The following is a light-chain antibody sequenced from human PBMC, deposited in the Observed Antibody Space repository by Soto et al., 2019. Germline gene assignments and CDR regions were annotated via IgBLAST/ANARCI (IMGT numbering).Light chain of an antibody. CDR2: GAY. J-gene: IGKJ1*01. CDR1: QSVSSNY. CDR3: QQYHNSPLT. V-gene: IGKV3-20*01. Sequence: ESVLTQSPGTLSLSPGARATLRCMASQSVSSNYLAWYQQKPGQAPRVLIYGAYSRTTGITDRFSGSGSGTDFTLTISRLEPEDFAVYYCQQYHNSPLTFGPGTKVDIK.